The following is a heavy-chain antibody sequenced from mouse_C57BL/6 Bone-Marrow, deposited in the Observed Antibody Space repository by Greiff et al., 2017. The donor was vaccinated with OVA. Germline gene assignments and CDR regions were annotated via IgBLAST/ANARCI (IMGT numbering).Heavy chain of an antibody. CDR1: GYSFTGYF. D-gene: IGHD1-1*01. Sequence: DVQLQESGPELVKPGASVKISCKASGYSFTGYFMNWVKQSHGKSLEWIGRINPYNGDTFYNQKFKGKATLTVDKSSSTAHMELLSLTSEDFAVYYCARGDYYGSSPYYAMDYWGQGTSVTVSS. J-gene: IGHJ4*01. V-gene: IGHV1-37*01. CDR3: ARGDYYGSSPYYAMDY. CDR2: INPYNGDT.